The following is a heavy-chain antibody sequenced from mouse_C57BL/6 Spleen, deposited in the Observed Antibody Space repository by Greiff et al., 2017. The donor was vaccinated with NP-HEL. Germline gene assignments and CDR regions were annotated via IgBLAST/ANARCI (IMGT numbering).Heavy chain of an antibody. CDR1: GFTFSDYG. CDR3: ARPGYYYAMDY. V-gene: IGHV5-17*01. Sequence: DVKLVESGGGLVKPGGSLKLSCAASGFTFSDYGMHWVRQAPEKGLEWVAYISSGSSTIYYADTVKGRFTISRDNAKNTLFLQMTSLRSEDTAMYYCARPGYYYAMDYWGQGTSVTVSS. CDR2: ISSGSSTI. J-gene: IGHJ4*01. D-gene: IGHD2-2*01.